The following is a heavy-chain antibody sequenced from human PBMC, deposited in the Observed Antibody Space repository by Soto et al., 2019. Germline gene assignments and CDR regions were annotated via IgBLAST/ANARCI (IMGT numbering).Heavy chain of an antibody. V-gene: IGHV4-30-4*01. J-gene: IGHJ5*02. CDR2: IYYSGST. Sequence: SETLSLTCTVSGGSISSGDYYWSWIRQPPGKGLEWIGYIYYSGSTYYNPSLKSRVTISVDTSKNQFSLKLSSVTAADTAVYYCARVGSDDDSSGYYSNWFDPWGQGTLVTVSS. D-gene: IGHD3-22*01. CDR1: GGSISSGDYY. CDR3: ARVGSDDDSSGYYSNWFDP.